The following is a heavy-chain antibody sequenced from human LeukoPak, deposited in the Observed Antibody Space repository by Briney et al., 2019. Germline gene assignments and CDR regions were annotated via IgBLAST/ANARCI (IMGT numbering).Heavy chain of an antibody. CDR2: INHSGST. CDR3: ARAGWLRTKGYLDY. D-gene: IGHD5-12*01. CDR1: CGSFRGFY. Sequence: PSGAPSLPCAVFCGSFRGFYSGWVRPPPRKGVGWIGEINHSGSTNYNPSLKSRVTISVDTSKNQFSLKLSSVTAADTAVYYCARAGWLRTKGYLDYWGQGTLVTVSS. V-gene: IGHV4-34*01. J-gene: IGHJ4*02.